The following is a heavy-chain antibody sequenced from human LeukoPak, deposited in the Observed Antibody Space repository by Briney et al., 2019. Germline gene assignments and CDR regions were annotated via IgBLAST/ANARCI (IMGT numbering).Heavy chain of an antibody. V-gene: IGHV4-59*08. CDR3: ARKDFWSGQTTETDAFDI. J-gene: IGHJ3*02. CDR1: GGSISSYY. D-gene: IGHD3-3*01. Sequence: SETLSLTCTVSGGSISSYYWSWIRQPPGEGLEWIGYIYYSGSTNYNPPLKSRVTISVDTSKNQFSLKLSSVTAADTAVYYCARKDFWSGQTTETDAFDIWGQGTMVTVSS. CDR2: IYYSGST.